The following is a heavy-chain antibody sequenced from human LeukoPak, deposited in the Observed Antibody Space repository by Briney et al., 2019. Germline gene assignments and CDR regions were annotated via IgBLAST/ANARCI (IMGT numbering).Heavy chain of an antibody. J-gene: IGHJ4*02. CDR3: ASMKSSGYYFDY. D-gene: IGHD3-10*01. CDR1: GGTFSSYA. CDR2: IIPIFGTA. Sequence: ASVKVSCKASGGTFSSYAISWVRQAPGQGLEWMGGIIPIFGTANYAQKFQGRVTITTDESTSTAYMELSSLRSEDTAVYYCASMKSSGYYFDYWGQGTLVTVST. V-gene: IGHV1-69*05.